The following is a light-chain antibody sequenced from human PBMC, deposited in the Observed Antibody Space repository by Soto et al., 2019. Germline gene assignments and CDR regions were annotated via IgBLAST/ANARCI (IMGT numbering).Light chain of an antibody. Sequence: QSALTQPASVSGSPGQSITISCTGTSSDIVGYNYVSWYQQHPGKAPKLMIFDVTNRPSGVSNRFSGYKSGNTASLTISGLQTEDEAEYYCSSYTSTGTSGVEFGGGTKLTVL. CDR2: DVT. J-gene: IGLJ2*01. CDR3: SSYTSTGTSGVE. CDR1: SSDIVGYNY. V-gene: IGLV2-14*03.